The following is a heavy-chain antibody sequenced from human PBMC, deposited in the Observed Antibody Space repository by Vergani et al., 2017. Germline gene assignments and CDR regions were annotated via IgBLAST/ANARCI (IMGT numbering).Heavy chain of an antibody. Sequence: EVQLVQSGAEVKKPGESLMISCKYSESSFISNEIAWVRQMSGKGLQWMGNINPIDSKIAYSPSFQGQAIMSLDKSITTAYLQWRSLKASDTATYYCAKTHDFSSLYSSYNLFDPWGQGTQVTVSS. CDR2: INPIDSKI. CDR3: AKTHDFSSLYSSYNLFDP. V-gene: IGHV5-51*03. CDR1: ESSFISNE. D-gene: IGHD3-3*01. J-gene: IGHJ5*02.